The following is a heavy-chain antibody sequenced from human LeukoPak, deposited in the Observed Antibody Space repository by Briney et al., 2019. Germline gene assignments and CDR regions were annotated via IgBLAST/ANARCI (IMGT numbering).Heavy chain of an antibody. CDR2: LNHSGST. CDR3: ARGPFYSSGWYRAREFDY. Sequence: SETLSLTCAVYGGSFSGYYWSWIRQPPGKGLKWIGELNHSGSTNYNPSLKSRVTISVDTSKNQFSLKLSSVTAADTAVYYCARGPFYSSGWYRAREFDYWGQGTLVTVSS. CDR1: GGSFSGYY. J-gene: IGHJ4*02. D-gene: IGHD6-19*01. V-gene: IGHV4-34*01.